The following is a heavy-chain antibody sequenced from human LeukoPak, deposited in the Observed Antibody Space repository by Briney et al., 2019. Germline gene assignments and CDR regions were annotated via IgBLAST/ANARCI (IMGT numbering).Heavy chain of an antibody. D-gene: IGHD1-14*01. J-gene: IGHJ4*02. V-gene: IGHV4-38-2*02. CDR2: IDRSGST. Sequence: SETLSLTCAVFGYSISRGYYWGWIRQPPGKGLEWIGSIDRSGSTYYNQSLKSRVTILVDTSKNQFSLKLNSVTAADTAVYYCAREVFRASPFDYWGQGTLVTVSS. CDR1: GYSISRGYY. CDR3: AREVFRASPFDY.